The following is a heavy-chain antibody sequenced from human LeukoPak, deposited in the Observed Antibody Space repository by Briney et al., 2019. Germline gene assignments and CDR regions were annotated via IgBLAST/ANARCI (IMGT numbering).Heavy chain of an antibody. Sequence: GGSPRLSCAASGFTFSDYSMNWVRQAPGKGLEWISYIGIDSGNTNYGDSVKGRFTISGDKAKNSLYLQMNSLRVEDTAVYYGARDYKYACDNWGQGTLVTVSS. CDR3: ARDYKYACDN. D-gene: IGHD5-24*01. CDR1: GFTFSDYS. CDR2: IGIDSGNT. J-gene: IGHJ4*02. V-gene: IGHV3-48*01.